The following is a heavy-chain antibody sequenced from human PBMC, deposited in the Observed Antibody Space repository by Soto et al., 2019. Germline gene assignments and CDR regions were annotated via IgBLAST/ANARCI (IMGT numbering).Heavy chain of an antibody. V-gene: IGHV3-53*01. CDR2: IHNSGAT. CDR3: AREYSYSYPA. J-gene: IGHJ1*01. D-gene: IGHD2-21*01. CDR1: GFNVKTTY. Sequence: GGSLRLSCAASGFNVKTTYMTWVRQAPGEGLEWVSVIHNSGATCYADSVKGRFTISKDNSKNTVYLQMSSLRAEDTAMYYCAREYSYSYPAWGQGTLVTVSS.